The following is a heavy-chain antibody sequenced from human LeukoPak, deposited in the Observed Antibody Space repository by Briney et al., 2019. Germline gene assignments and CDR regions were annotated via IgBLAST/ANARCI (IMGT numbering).Heavy chain of an antibody. CDR3: ATHRSSLVRGVIIDY. CDR1: GFTFSSYW. Sequence: GGSLRLSCAASGFTFSSYWMHWVRQAPGKGLMWVSRINSDGSRTTYADSVRGRFTISRDNAKSTLYLQMNSLRAEDTAVYYCATHRSSLVRGVIIDYWGQGTLVTVSS. D-gene: IGHD3-10*01. J-gene: IGHJ4*02. CDR2: INSDGSRT. V-gene: IGHV3-74*01.